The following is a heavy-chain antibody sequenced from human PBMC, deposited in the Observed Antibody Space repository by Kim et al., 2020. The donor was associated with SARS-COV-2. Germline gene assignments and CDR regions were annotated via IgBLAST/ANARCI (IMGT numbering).Heavy chain of an antibody. CDR1: GSTFSNVW. V-gene: IGHV3-15*01. CDR2: IKSKTDGGTT. D-gene: IGHD3-3*02. CDR3: TTDQLVFEY. J-gene: IGHJ4*02. Sequence: GGSLRLSCAASGSTFSNVWMTWVRQAPGKGLEWVGRIKSKTDGGTTDYAAPVKGRFTISRDDSKSSLYLQMNSLKTEDTAVYYCTTDQLVFEYWGQGTLVTVSS.